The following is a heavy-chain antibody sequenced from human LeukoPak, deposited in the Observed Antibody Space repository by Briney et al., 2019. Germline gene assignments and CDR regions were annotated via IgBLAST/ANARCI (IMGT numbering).Heavy chain of an antibody. D-gene: IGHD3-22*01. V-gene: IGHV1-46*01. CDR1: GYTFTSYY. CDR3: AREYHDYDSSGIPREDY. Sequence: ASVKVSCKASGYTFTSYYMHWVRQAPGQGLEWMGIINPSGGSTSYAQKFQGRVTMTRDTSTSTVYMELSSLRSEDTAVYYCAREYHDYDSSGIPREDYWGQGTLVTVSS. J-gene: IGHJ4*02. CDR2: INPSGGST.